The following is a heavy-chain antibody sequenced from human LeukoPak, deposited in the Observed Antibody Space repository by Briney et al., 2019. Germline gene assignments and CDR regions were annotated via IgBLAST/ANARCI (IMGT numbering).Heavy chain of an antibody. CDR2: ILYDGSNK. V-gene: IGHV3-30-3*01. J-gene: IGHJ4*02. CDR1: GFTFSSFT. Sequence: GGSLRLSCAAAGFTFSSFTIHWVRQAPGKGLEWVSLILYDGSNKYYADSVQGRFTISRDNSKNTLYLQMNSLTAEDTAVYYCAREGLQYGXGSYFDYWGQGTLVTVS. D-gene: IGHD3-10*01. CDR3: AREGLQYGXGSYFDY.